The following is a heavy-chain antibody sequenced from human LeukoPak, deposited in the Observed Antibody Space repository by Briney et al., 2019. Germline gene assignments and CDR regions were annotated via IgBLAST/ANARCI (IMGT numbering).Heavy chain of an antibody. CDR3: CGSGWFAGPFGY. J-gene: IGHJ4*02. CDR2: MHYSGST. V-gene: IGHV4-39*07. Sequence: SETLSLTCSVSGGSVTKNGYYWGWIRQSPETGLEWIGSMHYSGSTYYNPSLNSRVTISVDTSKNQFSLKLTSVTAADTAVYYCCGSGWFAGPFGYWGQGALVTVSS. CDR1: GGSVTKNGYY. D-gene: IGHD6-19*01.